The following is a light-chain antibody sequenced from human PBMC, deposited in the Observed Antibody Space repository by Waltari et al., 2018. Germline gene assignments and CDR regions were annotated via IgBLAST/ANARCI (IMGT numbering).Light chain of an antibody. Sequence: DIQMTQSPSSVSASVGDRVIITCRASQDISRWLAWYQQTPGKAPKFLIYDASTLQSGVPSRFSGTGSGTEFTLTISSLHPEDFATYYCQHGNTFPLTFGGGTKVEIK. J-gene: IGKJ4*01. CDR1: QDISRW. CDR2: DAS. V-gene: IGKV1-12*01. CDR3: QHGNTFPLT.